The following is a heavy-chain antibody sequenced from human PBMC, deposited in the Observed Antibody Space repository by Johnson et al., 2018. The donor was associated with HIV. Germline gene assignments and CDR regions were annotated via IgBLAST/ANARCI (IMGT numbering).Heavy chain of an antibody. CDR2: IKQDGTEK. Sequence: VHLVESGGGLVQPGGSLRLSCAASGFTFSTYWMSWVRQAPGKGLEWVANIKQDGTEKYYVDSVKGRFTISRDNVKNSLYRQMNSLRTEDTSGYFCARDPSLDAFDIWGQGTMVTVSS. CDR3: ARDPSLDAFDI. CDR1: GFTFSTYW. V-gene: IGHV3-7*03. J-gene: IGHJ3*02.